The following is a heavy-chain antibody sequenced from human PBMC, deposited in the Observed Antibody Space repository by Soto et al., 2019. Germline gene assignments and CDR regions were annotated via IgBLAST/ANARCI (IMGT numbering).Heavy chain of an antibody. CDR2: ISYDGSHK. CDR1: GFTFSTYG. J-gene: IGHJ6*02. V-gene: IGHV3-30*18. CDR3: AKGREQQLVRIGLDV. Sequence: QVQLVESGGGVVQPGRSLRLSCAASGFTFSTYGMHWVRQAPGKGLEWVAAISYDGSHKDYADSVKGRLTISRDNSKNTLYLQMNSLRPEDTAVYYCAKGREQQLVRIGLDVWGQGTTVTVSS. D-gene: IGHD6-13*01.